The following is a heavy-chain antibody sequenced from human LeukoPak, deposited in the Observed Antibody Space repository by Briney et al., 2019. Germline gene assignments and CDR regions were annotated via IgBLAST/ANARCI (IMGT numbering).Heavy chain of an antibody. J-gene: IGHJ5*02. CDR3: VRDPGRSGSTP. V-gene: IGHV3-74*01. Sequence: GGSLRLSCTASGFTFSSYWMHWVGQAPGKGLVWVSHTNSDGSRTSYADSVKGRFTISRDNAKNTLYLQMNSLRAEDTAVYYCVRDPGRSGSTPWGQGTLVTVSS. D-gene: IGHD1-26*01. CDR1: GFTFSSYW. CDR2: TNSDGSRT.